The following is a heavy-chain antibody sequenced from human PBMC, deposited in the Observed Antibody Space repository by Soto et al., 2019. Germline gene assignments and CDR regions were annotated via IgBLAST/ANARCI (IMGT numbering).Heavy chain of an antibody. CDR2: IIPIFGTA. CDR1: GGTFSSYA. Sequence: QVQLVQSGAEVKKPGSSVKVSCKASGGTFSSYAISWVRQAPGQGLEWMGGIIPIFGTANYAQKFQGRVTITADEPTSTAYMERSSLRSEDTAVYYCARDGYYYDSSGYYYYFDYWGQGTLVTVSS. V-gene: IGHV1-69*12. D-gene: IGHD3-22*01. CDR3: ARDGYYYDSSGYYYYFDY. J-gene: IGHJ4*02.